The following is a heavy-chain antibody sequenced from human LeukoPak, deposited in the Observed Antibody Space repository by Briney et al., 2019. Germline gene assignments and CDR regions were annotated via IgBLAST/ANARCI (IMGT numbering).Heavy chain of an antibody. CDR1: GGSISSYY. CDR2: IYTSGST. V-gene: IGHV4-4*07. CDR3: ARENSGSYREFDY. Sequence: SETLSLTFTVSGGSISSYYLSWIRQPAGKELEWIGRIYTSGSTNYNASLKSRVSMSVDTSKNQFSLKLSSVTAADAAVFYCARENSGSYREFDYWGQGTLVTVSS. D-gene: IGHD1-26*01. J-gene: IGHJ4*02.